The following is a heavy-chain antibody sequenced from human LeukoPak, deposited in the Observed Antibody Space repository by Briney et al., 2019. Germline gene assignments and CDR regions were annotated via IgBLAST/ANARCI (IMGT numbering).Heavy chain of an antibody. CDR2: INPSGGST. Sequence: GASVKVSCKASGYTFTSYYMHWVRQAPGQGLEWMGIINPSGGSTSYAQKFQGRVTMTEDTSTDTAYMELSSLRSEDTAVYYCATDRPYDSSGYYYGGFYYWGQGTLVTVSS. CDR1: GYTFTSYY. D-gene: IGHD3-22*01. CDR3: ATDRPYDSSGYYYGGFYY. V-gene: IGHV1-46*01. J-gene: IGHJ4*02.